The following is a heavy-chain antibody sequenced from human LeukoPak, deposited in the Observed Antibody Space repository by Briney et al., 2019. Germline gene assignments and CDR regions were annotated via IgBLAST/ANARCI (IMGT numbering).Heavy chain of an antibody. V-gene: IGHV3-23*01. CDR1: GFTFSSYA. CDR3: AKALIGSPYSSGWNNWFDP. D-gene: IGHD6-19*01. Sequence: GSLRLSCAASGFTFSSYAMSWVRQAPGKGLEWVSAISGSGGSTYYADSVKGRFTISRDNSKNTLYLQMNSLRAEDTAVYYCAKALIGSPYSSGWNNWFDPWGQGTLVTVSS. J-gene: IGHJ5*02. CDR2: ISGSGGST.